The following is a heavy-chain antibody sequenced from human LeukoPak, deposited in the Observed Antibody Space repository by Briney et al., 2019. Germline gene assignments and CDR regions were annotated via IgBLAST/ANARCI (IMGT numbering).Heavy chain of an antibody. Sequence: GESLKISCKGSGYSFTSYWIGWVRQMPGKGLEWVGIIYPGDSDTRYSPSFQGQVTISADKSISTAYLQWSSLKASDTAMYYCAVAYCGGDCYSGYYYGMDVWGQGTTVTVSS. CDR3: AVAYCGGDCYSGYYYGMDV. V-gene: IGHV5-51*01. CDR2: IYPGDSDT. D-gene: IGHD2-21*02. J-gene: IGHJ6*02. CDR1: GYSFTSYW.